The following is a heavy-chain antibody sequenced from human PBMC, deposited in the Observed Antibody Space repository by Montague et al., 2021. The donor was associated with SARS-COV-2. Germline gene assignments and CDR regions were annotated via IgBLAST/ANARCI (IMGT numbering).Heavy chain of an antibody. CDR1: GFAFSSSW. CDR2: MKYDGSEK. D-gene: IGHD6-19*01. V-gene: IGHV3-7*01. J-gene: IGHJ4*01. CDR3: ARDPNSSGGNMGSF. Sequence: SRRLSCAASGFAFSSSWMSWVRQSPGKGLEWVAIMKYDGSEKYYVDSVKGRFTISRDNARRSVFLQMNSLRAEDTAVYFCARDPNSSGGNMGSFWGRGTLVSVSS.